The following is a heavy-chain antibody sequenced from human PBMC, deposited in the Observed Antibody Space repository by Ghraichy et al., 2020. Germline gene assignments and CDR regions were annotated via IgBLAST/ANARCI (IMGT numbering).Heavy chain of an antibody. CDR3: ARESKLCSGGTCYDN. Sequence: SETLSLTCSVSGGSISTYYWSWIRQPPGKGLEWIGYIYYSGSTKYNPSLKSRLTISVDTSKNQFSLRLGSVTAADTAVYYCARESKLCSGGTCYDNWGQGTLVIVSS. V-gene: IGHV4-59*01. D-gene: IGHD2-15*01. CDR2: IYYSGST. CDR1: GGSISTYY. J-gene: IGHJ4*02.